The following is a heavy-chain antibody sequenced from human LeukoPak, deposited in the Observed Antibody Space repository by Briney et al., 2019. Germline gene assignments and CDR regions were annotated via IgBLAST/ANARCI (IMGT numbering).Heavy chain of an antibody. CDR2: IRAYNGDT. D-gene: IGHD5-12*01. V-gene: IGHV1-18*01. CDR3: ARGAAGGYSPSVEFDY. CDR1: GYTFTNYG. Sequence: GASVKVSCKASGYTFTNYGISWVRQAPGQGPEWMGWIRAYNGDTKYAEKLQGRVTMTTDTSTTTAYMELRSLTSDDTAVYYCARGAAGGYSPSVEFDYWGQGTLVTVSS. J-gene: IGHJ4*02.